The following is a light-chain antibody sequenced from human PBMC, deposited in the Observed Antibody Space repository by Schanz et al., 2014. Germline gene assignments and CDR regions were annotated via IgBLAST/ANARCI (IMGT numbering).Light chain of an antibody. Sequence: EIVSTQSPGTLSLSPGERATLSCRASQSVSSSYLAWYQQKPGQAPRLLIYGASSRATGIPDRFSGSGSGTDFTLTISSLQSEDFAVYYCQQYNNWPPWTFGQGTKVEIK. CDR1: QSVSSSY. CDR2: GAS. J-gene: IGKJ1*01. V-gene: IGKV3-20*01. CDR3: QQYNNWPPWT.